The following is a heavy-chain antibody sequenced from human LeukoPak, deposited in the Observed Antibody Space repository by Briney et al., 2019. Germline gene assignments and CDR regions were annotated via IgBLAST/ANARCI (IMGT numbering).Heavy chain of an antibody. V-gene: IGHV3-74*01. CDR2: INSDGSST. J-gene: IGHJ4*02. CDR1: GFTFSSYW. Sequence: PGGSLRLSCAASGFTFSSYWMHWVRQAPGKGLVWVSRINSDGSSTSYADSVKGRFTISRDNSKNSLYLQMNSLRAEDTALYYCARIAAAGTGGDYWGQGTLVTVSS. CDR3: ARIAAAGTGGDY. D-gene: IGHD6-13*01.